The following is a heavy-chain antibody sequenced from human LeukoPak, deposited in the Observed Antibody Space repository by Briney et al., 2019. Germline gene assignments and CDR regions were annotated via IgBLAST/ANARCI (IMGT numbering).Heavy chain of an antibody. CDR3: ARGGSSSWYSAFDY. CDR1: GGSISSGSYY. V-gene: IGHV4-61*02. CDR2: IYTSGST. Sequence: SETLSLTCTVSGGSISSGSYYWSWIRQPAGKGLEWIGRIYTSGSTNYNPSLKSRVTISVDTSKNQFSLKLSSVTAADTAVYYCARGGSSSWYSAFDYWGQGTLVTVSS. J-gene: IGHJ4*02. D-gene: IGHD6-13*01.